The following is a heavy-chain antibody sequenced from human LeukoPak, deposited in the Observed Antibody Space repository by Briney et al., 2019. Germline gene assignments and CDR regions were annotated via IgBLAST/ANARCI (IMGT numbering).Heavy chain of an antibody. CDR1: GGSFSGYS. CDR2: INHRGST. Sequence: SETLSLTCAVYGGSFSGYSSSWVRQPPGKGLEWIGEINHRGSTNYNPSLKSRVTISVDTSKIQFSLKLSSVIAADTVVYYGARDRYYYDSSGFDYGGQGNLVNVFS. V-gene: IGHV4-34*01. CDR3: ARDRYYYDSSGFDY. J-gene: IGHJ4*02. D-gene: IGHD3-22*01.